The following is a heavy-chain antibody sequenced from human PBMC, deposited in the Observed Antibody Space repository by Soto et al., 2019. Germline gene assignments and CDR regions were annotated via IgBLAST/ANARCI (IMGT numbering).Heavy chain of an antibody. Sequence: QVQLLASGPGLVKPSETLSLTCTVSGNSISDYYWSWIRQPPGKGLEWIGYIFHNGNTNYNPSLKRRDPMSVDTSKNQFSLRLSSVTAADTALYYCARDVGGTVTLEAAFDFGGQGIMVTVS. CDR3: ARDVGGTVTLEAAFDF. CDR1: GNSISDYY. J-gene: IGHJ3*01. V-gene: IGHV4-59*01. D-gene: IGHD4-17*01. CDR2: IFHNGNT.